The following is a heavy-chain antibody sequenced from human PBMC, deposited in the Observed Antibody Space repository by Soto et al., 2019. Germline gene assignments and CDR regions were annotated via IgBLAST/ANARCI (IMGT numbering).Heavy chain of an antibody. CDR1: GGSFSGYY. Sequence: KSSETLSLTCAVYGGSFSGYYWSWIRQPPGKGLEWIGEINHSGSTNYNPSLKSRVTISVDTSKNQFSLKLSSVTAADTAVYYCAREGSINMVRGVIITPYYFDYWGQGTLVTVSS. CDR2: INHSGST. J-gene: IGHJ4*02. CDR3: AREGSINMVRGVIITPYYFDY. V-gene: IGHV4-34*01. D-gene: IGHD3-10*01.